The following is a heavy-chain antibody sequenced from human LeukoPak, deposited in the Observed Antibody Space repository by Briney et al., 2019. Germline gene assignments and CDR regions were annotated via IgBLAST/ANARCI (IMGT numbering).Heavy chain of an antibody. J-gene: IGHJ3*02. V-gene: IGHV3-23*01. D-gene: IGHD5-12*01. Sequence: PGGSLRLSCAASGFTFSSYAMSRVRQAPGKGLEWVSAISGSGGSTYYADSVKGRFTISRDNSKNTLYLQMNSLRAEDTAVYYCAKGGGYDWKAFDIWGQGTMVTVSS. CDR2: ISGSGGST. CDR3: AKGGGYDWKAFDI. CDR1: GFTFSSYA.